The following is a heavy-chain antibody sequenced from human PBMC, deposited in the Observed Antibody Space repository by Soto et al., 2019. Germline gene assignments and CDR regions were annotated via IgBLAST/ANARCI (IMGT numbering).Heavy chain of an antibody. CDR3: ASSVGV. Sequence: SQTLSLTCAISGDSVSISSAGWNWIRQSPSRGLEWLGMTYYMSKWXXDYAVSVXXRISINADTSXNQFSXQLNSVTPEDTAVYYCASSVGVWCQGTTVTVSS. CDR1: GDSVSISSAG. V-gene: IGHV6-1*01. J-gene: IGHJ6*02. CDR2: TYYMSKWXX.